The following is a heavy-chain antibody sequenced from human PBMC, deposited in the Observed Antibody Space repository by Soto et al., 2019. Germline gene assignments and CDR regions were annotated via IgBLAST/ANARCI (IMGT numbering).Heavy chain of an antibody. V-gene: IGHV1-3*01. CDR1: GYTFTNYA. J-gene: IGHJ6*02. D-gene: IGHD6-13*01. Sequence: QVQLVQSGAEVKKPGASVKVSCKASGYTFTNYAMHWVRQAPGQRLEWMGWINAGNGNTYYSQKFQGRVTITRDTWAITAYMELSSLRSEDTAVYYCARGGAGMCRSSWYYYGMDVWGQGTTVIVSS. CDR2: INAGNGNT. CDR3: ARGGAGMCRSSWYYYGMDV.